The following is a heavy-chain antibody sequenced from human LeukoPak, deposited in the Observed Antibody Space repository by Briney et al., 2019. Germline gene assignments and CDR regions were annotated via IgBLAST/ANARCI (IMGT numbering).Heavy chain of an antibody. CDR2: IKQDGSEK. Sequence: GGSLRLSCAASGFTFSSYAMSWVRQAPGRGLEWVANIKQDGSEKYYVDSVKGRFTISRDNAKNSLYLQLNSLRAGDTAVYYCARGSPGSYSSSSGWGGYYMDVWGKGTTVTVSS. V-gene: IGHV3-7*01. J-gene: IGHJ6*03. D-gene: IGHD6-6*01. CDR3: ARGSPGSYSSSSGWGGYYMDV. CDR1: GFTFSSYA.